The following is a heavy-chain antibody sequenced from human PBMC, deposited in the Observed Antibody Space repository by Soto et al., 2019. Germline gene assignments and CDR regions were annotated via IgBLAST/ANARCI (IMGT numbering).Heavy chain of an antibody. J-gene: IGHJ6*02. V-gene: IGHV4-59*12. CDR2: IYYSGST. Sequence: SETLSLTCTVSGGSISSYYWSWIRQPPGKGLEWIGYIYYSGSTNYNPSLKSRVTISVDTSKNQFSLKLSSVTAADTAVYYCAKGLGPYYHYAMDVWGQGTTVTVSS. D-gene: IGHD7-27*01. CDR1: GGSISSYY. CDR3: AKGLGPYYHYAMDV.